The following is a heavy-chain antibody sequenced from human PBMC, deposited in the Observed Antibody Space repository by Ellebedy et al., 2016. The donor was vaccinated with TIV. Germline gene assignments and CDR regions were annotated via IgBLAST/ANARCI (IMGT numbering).Heavy chain of an antibody. CDR2: RYHGDSNT. CDR3: ARIIGEIGAFDI. V-gene: IGHV5-51*01. Sequence: GESLKISCKTSGYSFTSYWIGWVRQMPGRGLEWMEIRYHGDSNTAYSPSFQGQVTISADTSSSTAYLQWSSLKASDTAMYYCARIIGEIGAFDIWGQGTLVTVSS. D-gene: IGHD2/OR15-2a*01. J-gene: IGHJ3*02. CDR1: GYSFTSYW.